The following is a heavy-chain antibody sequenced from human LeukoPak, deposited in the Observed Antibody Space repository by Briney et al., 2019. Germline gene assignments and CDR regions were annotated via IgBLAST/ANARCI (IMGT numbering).Heavy chain of an antibody. CDR2: ISGSGGST. V-gene: IGHV3-23*01. Sequence: GGSPRLSCAASGFTFSSYAMSWVRQAPGKGLEWVSAISGSGGSTYYADSVKGRFTISRDNSKNTLYLQMNSLRAEDTAVYYCAKEPLYYYDSSGYYHYWGQGTLVTVSS. CDR3: AKEPLYYYDSSGYYHY. D-gene: IGHD3-22*01. CDR1: GFTFSSYA. J-gene: IGHJ4*02.